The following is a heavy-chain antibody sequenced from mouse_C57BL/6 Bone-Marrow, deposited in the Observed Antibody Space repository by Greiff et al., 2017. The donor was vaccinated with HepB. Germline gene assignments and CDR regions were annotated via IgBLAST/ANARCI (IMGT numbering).Heavy chain of an antibody. CDR3: ARGASITPVVAPFDY. V-gene: IGHV1-18*01. CDR1: GYTFTDYN. Sequence: EVKLVESGPELVKPGASVKISCKASGYTFTDYNMDWVKQSHGKSLEWIGDINPNNGGTIYNQKFKGKATLTVDKSSSTAYMELRSLTSEDTAVYYCARGASITPVVAPFDYWGQGTTLTVSS. D-gene: IGHD1-1*01. CDR2: INPNNGGT. J-gene: IGHJ2*01.